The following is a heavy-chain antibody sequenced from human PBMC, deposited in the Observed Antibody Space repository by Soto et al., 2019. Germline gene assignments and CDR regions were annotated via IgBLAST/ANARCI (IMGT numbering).Heavy chain of an antibody. CDR2: IYYRGTT. CDR3: EGWDCSDMDV. D-gene: IGHD1-26*01. CDR1: GGPISSDY. V-gene: IGHV4-59*08. Sequence: SETLSVTCTVSGGPISSDYWSWIRQSPGKGLEWLGYIYYRGTTNYNPSLKSRVTISVDTSKNQFSLRLSSVTAADTAVYFCEGWDCSDMDVWGQGTTVT. J-gene: IGHJ6*02.